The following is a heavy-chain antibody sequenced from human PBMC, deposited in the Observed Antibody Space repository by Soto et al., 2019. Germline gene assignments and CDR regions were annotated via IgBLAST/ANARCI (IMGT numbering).Heavy chain of an antibody. D-gene: IGHD3-22*01. V-gene: IGHV1-69*13. CDR2: IIPIFGTA. Sequence: SVKVSCKASGGTFSSYAISWVRQAPGQGLEWMGGIIPIFGTANDAQKFQGRVTITADESTSTAYMELSSLRSEDTAVYYCARSYYYYSSGYYLYYVDYWGEGTLVTVSS. CDR1: GGTFSSYA. J-gene: IGHJ4*02. CDR3: ARSYYYYSSGYYLYYVDY.